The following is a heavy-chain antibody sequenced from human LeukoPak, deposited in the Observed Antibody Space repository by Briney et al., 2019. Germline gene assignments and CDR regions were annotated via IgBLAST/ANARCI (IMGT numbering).Heavy chain of an antibody. Sequence: SETLSLSCTVSGVSISSYYWSWIRQPPGKGLEWIGYIDTSGSTKYNPSLKSRVTISVDTSKNQFSLKLSSVTAADTAVYYCARSRQWLGRTFDYWGQGTLVTVSS. V-gene: IGHV4-4*08. CDR3: ARSRQWLGRTFDY. CDR1: GVSISSYY. CDR2: IDTSGST. D-gene: IGHD6-19*01. J-gene: IGHJ4*02.